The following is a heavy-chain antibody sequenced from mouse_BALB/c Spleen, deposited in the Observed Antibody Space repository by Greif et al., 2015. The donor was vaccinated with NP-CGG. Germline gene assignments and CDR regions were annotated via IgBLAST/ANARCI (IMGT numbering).Heavy chain of an antibody. D-gene: IGHD2-10*02. CDR2: ISSGSSTI. CDR1: GFTFSSFG. Sequence: EVQRVESGGGLVQPGGSRKLSCAASGFTFSSFGMHWVRQAPEKGLEWVAYISSGSSTIYYADTVKGRFTISRDNPKNALFLQMTSLRPEDTAMYYCARKYGNYDYYAMDYWGQGTSVTVSS. J-gene: IGHJ4*01. V-gene: IGHV5-17*02. CDR3: ARKYGNYDYYAMDY.